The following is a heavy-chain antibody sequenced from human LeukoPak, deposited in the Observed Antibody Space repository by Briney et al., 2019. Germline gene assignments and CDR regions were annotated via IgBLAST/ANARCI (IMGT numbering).Heavy chain of an antibody. Sequence: PSETLSLTCTVSGGSISCGDYYWSWIRQPPGKGLEWIGYIYYSGSTYYNPSLKSRVTISVDTSKNQFSLKLSSVTAADTAVYYCARGQRNYGLYFDYWGQGTLVTVSS. J-gene: IGHJ4*02. CDR2: IYYSGST. D-gene: IGHD1-7*01. CDR1: GGSISCGDYY. CDR3: ARGQRNYGLYFDY. V-gene: IGHV4-30-4*08.